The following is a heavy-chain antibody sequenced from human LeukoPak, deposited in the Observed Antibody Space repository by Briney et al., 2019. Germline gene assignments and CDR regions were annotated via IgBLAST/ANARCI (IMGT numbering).Heavy chain of an antibody. CDR2: IYTSGST. D-gene: IGHD3/OR15-3a*01. CDR1: GGSISSGSHY. CDR3: ARRVGLEYYMDV. V-gene: IGHV4-61*02. J-gene: IGHJ6*03. Sequence: SETLSLTCTVSGGSISSGSHYWSWIRQPAGKGLEWIGRIYTSGSTNYNPSLKSRVTISVDTSKNQFSLKLSSVTAADTAVYYCARRVGLEYYMDVWGKGTTVTVSS.